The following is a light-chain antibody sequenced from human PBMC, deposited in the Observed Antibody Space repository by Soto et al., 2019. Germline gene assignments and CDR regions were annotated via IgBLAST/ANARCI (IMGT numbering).Light chain of an antibody. CDR2: DVS. Sequence: QSVLTQPASVSGSPGQAITISCSGTSSDVGAFNYVSWYQQHPGKAPKLMIYDVSNRPSGVSNRFSGSKSGNTASLIISGLRAQDEADYSCNSYTSNNTYVFGTGTNVTVL. CDR1: SSDVGAFNY. CDR3: NSYTSNNTYV. V-gene: IGLV2-14*03. J-gene: IGLJ1*01.